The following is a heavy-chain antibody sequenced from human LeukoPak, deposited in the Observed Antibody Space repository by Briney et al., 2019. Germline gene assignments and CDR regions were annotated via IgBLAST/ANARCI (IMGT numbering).Heavy chain of an antibody. Sequence: GGSLRLSCAASGFTFSSYAMNWVRQAPGKGLEWVSAISGSYSTDYAGSVKGRFTISRDNSKSTLYLQLNSLRAEDTAVYYCANTGSGTYYVSWGQGTLVTVSS. CDR2: ISGSYST. V-gene: IGHV3-23*01. J-gene: IGHJ5*02. D-gene: IGHD1-26*01. CDR3: ANTGSGTYYVS. CDR1: GFTFSSYA.